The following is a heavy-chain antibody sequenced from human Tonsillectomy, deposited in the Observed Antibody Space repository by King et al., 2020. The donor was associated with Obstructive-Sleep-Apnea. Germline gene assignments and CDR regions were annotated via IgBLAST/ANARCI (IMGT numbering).Heavy chain of an antibody. CDR3: ARTTLLVVTATPSLYYYYCMDV. CDR2: IDWDEDK. V-gene: IGHV2-70*11. Sequence: RVTLKESGPALVKPTQTHKLTCTFSGFSRSTSGMCVSWIRQPTGKALEWLARIDWDEDKNYRKSLKNRLTISKDTSKNQVDLTMTNMDAVDTATYYCARTTLLVVTATPSLYYYYCMDVWGQGPTVTVSS. J-gene: IGHJ6*02. CDR1: GFSRSTSGMC. D-gene: IGHD2-15*01.